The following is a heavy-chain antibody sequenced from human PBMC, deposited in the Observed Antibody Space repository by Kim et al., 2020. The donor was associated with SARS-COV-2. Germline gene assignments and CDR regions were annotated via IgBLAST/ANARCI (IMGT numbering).Heavy chain of an antibody. V-gene: IGHV1-8*01. CDR2: MLPKSGNT. J-gene: IGHJ4*02. Sequence: ASVKVSCKATGYTFVNYDIDWVRQAPGQGLEWMGWMLPKSGNTGYAQKFQGRMTMTCDTSISTAYMELSNLESGDTAVYYCARDPAARRGLDYRGQGTLV. D-gene: IGHD6-6*01. CDR3: ARDPAARRGLDY. CDR1: GYTFVNYD.